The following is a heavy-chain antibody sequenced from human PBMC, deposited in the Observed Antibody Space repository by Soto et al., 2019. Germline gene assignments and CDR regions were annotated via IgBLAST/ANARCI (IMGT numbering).Heavy chain of an antibody. V-gene: IGHV4-31*03. D-gene: IGHD2-8*01. CDR3: ARQWDCTNGVCYTGWFDP. CDR2: IYYRGST. Sequence: SETRSLTCTVSGGAISSGGYYWSWSRQHRGKGLEGIGYIYYRGSTYYNPSLKSRVTISVDTSKNQFSLKLSSVTAEDTAVYYCARQWDCTNGVCYTGWFDPWGQGTLVTVSS. J-gene: IGHJ5*02. CDR1: GGAISSGGYY.